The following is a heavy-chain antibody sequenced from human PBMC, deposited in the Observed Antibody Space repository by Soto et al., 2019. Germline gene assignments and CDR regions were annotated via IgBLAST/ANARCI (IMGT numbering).Heavy chain of an antibody. D-gene: IGHD3-3*01. Sequence: ASVKVSCKVSGCTLTELSMHWVRQAPGKGLEWMGGFDPEDGETIYAQKFQGRVTMTEDTSTDTAYMELSSLRSEDTAVYYCATVPRITIFGVVIYYYYGMDVWGQGTTVTVSS. CDR2: FDPEDGET. V-gene: IGHV1-24*01. J-gene: IGHJ6*02. CDR1: GCTLTELS. CDR3: ATVPRITIFGVVIYYYYGMDV.